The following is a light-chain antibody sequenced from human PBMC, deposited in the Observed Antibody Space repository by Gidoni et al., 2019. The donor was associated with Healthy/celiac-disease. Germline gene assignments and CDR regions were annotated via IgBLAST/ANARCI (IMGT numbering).Light chain of an antibody. CDR3: QQYGSSLYT. V-gene: IGKV3-20*01. CDR1: QSVSSSY. CDR2: GAS. Sequence: EIVLTQSPGTLSLSPGERATLSCRASQSVSSSYLAWYQQKPGQAPRLLIYGASSRATGIPARFSGSGSGTDFTLTISRLEPEDFAVYYCQQYGSSLYTFXQXTKLEIK. J-gene: IGKJ2*01.